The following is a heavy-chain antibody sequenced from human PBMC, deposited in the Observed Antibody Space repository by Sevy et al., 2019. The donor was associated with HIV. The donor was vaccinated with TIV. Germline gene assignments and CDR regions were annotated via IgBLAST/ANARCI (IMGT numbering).Heavy chain of an antibody. J-gene: IGHJ1*01. CDR2: ISGNTENI. V-gene: IGHV3-23*01. Sequence: GGSLRLSCAASGFTFGDYAMTWVRQAPGKGLEWVSSISGNTENIQQADSVKGRFTISRDNSKNTLYLQMNSLRGDDTAVYYCAKRGEIQDSGWPLEHWGQGTLVTVSS. CDR3: AKRGEIQDSGWPLEH. CDR1: GFTFGDYA. D-gene: IGHD6-19*01.